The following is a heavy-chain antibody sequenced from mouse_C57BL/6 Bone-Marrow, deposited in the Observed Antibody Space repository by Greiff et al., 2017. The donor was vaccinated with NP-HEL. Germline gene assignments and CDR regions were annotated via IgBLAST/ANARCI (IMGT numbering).Heavy chain of an antibody. Sequence: VQLVESGAELMKPGASVKLSCKATGYTFTGYWIEWVKQRPGHGLEWIGEILPGSGSTTYNEKFKGKATFTADTSSNTAYMQLSSLTTEDAAIYDYASSHGYDWFAYWGQGTLVTVSA. CDR2: ILPGSGST. D-gene: IGHD2-2*01. CDR1: GYTFTGYW. J-gene: IGHJ3*01. CDR3: ASSHGYDWFAY. V-gene: IGHV1-9*01.